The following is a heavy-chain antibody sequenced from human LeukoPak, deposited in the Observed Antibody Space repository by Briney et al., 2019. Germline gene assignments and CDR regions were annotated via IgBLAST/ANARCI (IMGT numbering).Heavy chain of an antibody. Sequence: SETLSLTCAVYGGSFSGYYWSWIRQPPGKGLEWIGEINHSGSTNYNPSLKSRVTVSVDTSKNQFSLKLSSVTAADTAVYYCARDRVAVAGDDAFDIWGQGTMVTVSS. J-gene: IGHJ3*02. V-gene: IGHV4-34*01. CDR2: INHSGST. D-gene: IGHD6-19*01. CDR1: GGSFSGYY. CDR3: ARDRVAVAGDDAFDI.